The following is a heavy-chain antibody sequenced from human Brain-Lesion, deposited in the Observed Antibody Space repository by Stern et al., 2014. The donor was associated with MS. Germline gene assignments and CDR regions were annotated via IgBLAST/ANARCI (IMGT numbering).Heavy chain of an antibody. J-gene: IGHJ4*02. D-gene: IGHD3-16*01. CDR3: ARHMGEGLSIDY. V-gene: IGHV5-10-1*03. Sequence: EVQLVQSGAEVKKPGESLRISCQGSGYSFTSDWISWVRQMPGKCLEWMGRIDPSDSNPNYSPSFQGHVTISADKSINTAYLDWRSLKASDTAMYYCARHMGEGLSIDYWGQGTLVTVSS. CDR1: GYSFTSDW. CDR2: IDPSDSNP.